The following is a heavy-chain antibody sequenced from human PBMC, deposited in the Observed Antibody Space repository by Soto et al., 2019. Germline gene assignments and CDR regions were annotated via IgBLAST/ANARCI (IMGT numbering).Heavy chain of an antibody. CDR3: ARHFLAGNYPDYFDY. CDR1: GYTFTSYA. Sequence: VASVKVSCKASGYTFTSYAMHWVRQAPGQRLEWMGWINAGNGNTKYSQKFQGRVTITRDTSASTAYMELSSLRSEDTAVYYCARHFLAGNYPDYFDYWGQGALVTVSS. CDR2: INAGNGNT. D-gene: IGHD1-7*01. V-gene: IGHV1-3*01. J-gene: IGHJ4*02.